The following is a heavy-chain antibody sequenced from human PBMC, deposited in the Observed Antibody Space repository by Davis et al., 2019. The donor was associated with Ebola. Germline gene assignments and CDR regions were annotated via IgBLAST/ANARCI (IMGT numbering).Heavy chain of an antibody. J-gene: IGHJ6*04. CDR2: ISWNSGSI. D-gene: IGHD5-18*01. CDR1: GFTFDDYA. V-gene: IGHV3-9*01. Sequence: SLKISCAASGFTFDDYAMHWVRQAPGKGLEWVSGISWNSGSIGYADSVKGRFTISRDDSKNTAYLQMNSLKTEDTAVYYCTRADTAMGPTNPTDLIWYYYGMDVWGKGTTVTVSS. CDR3: TRADTAMGPTNPTDLIWYYYGMDV.